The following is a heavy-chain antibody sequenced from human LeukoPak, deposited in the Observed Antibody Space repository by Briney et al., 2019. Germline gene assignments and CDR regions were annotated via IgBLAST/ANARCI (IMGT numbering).Heavy chain of an antibody. D-gene: IGHD2-2*01. CDR1: GGSSSDYY. V-gene: IGHV4-34*01. CDR3: AREKGYCVSTNCYGGFFDY. Sequence: PSETLSLTRAVYGGSSSDYYWSWIRQPPGKGLEWIGEINHSGSTIYNPSLRSRVTISVDTSKNQISLKLSSVTAADTAVYYCAREKGYCVSTNCYGGFFDYWGQGTLVTVSS. CDR2: INHSGST. J-gene: IGHJ4*02.